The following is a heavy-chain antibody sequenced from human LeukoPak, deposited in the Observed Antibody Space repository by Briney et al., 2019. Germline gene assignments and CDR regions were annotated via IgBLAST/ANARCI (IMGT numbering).Heavy chain of an antibody. CDR3: ARGWSRPYYYDSSGPPGRYYYMDV. J-gene: IGHJ6*03. D-gene: IGHD3-22*01. V-gene: IGHV4-34*01. CDR1: GGSFSGYY. CDR2: INHSGST. Sequence: ASETLSLTCAVYGGSFSGYYWSWIRQPPGKGLEWIGEINHSGSTNYNPSLKSRVTISVDTSKNRFSLKLSSVTAADTAVYYCARGWSRPYYYDSSGPPGRYYYMDVWGKGTTVTVSS.